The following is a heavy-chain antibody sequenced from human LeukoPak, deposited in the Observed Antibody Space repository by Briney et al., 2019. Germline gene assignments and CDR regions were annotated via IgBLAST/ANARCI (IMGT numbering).Heavy chain of an antibody. J-gene: IGHJ3*02. V-gene: IGHV3-48*01. D-gene: IGHD2-2*02. CDR2: ISSSSSTI. Sequence: GGSLRLSCAASEFTFSSYSMNWVRQAPGKGLEWVSYISSSSSTIYYADSVKGRFTISRDNAKNSLYLQMNSLRAEDTAVYYCARDSGIVVVPAAIGIVAFDIWGQGTMVTVSS. CDR1: EFTFSSYS. CDR3: ARDSGIVVVPAAIGIVAFDI.